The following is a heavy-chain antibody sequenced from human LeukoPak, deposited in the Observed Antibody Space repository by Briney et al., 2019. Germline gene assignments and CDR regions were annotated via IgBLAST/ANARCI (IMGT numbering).Heavy chain of an antibody. CDR1: GFTFRNSA. J-gene: IGHJ4*02. CDR2: IYDSGTT. CDR3: AGRRSSGWYAY. V-gene: IGHV3-53*01. D-gene: IGHD6-19*01. Sequence: GGSLRLSCAASGFTFRNSAMSWVRQAPGKGLEWVSVIYDSGTTYYADSVKGRFLIFRDTSKNTVDLQMNSLRVEDTAVYYCAGRRSSGWYAYWGQGTLVTVSS.